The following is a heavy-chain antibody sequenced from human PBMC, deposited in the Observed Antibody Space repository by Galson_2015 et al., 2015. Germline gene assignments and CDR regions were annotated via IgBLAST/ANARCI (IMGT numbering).Heavy chain of an antibody. V-gene: IGHV3-30-3*01. Sequence: SLRLSCAASGFTFSSYAMHWVRQAPGKGLEWVAVISYDGSNKYYADSVKGRFTISRDNSKNTLYLQMNSLRAEDTAVYYCARDRNPRVGATYYYYGMDVWGQGTTVTVSS. CDR1: GFTFSSYA. D-gene: IGHD1-26*01. CDR3: ARDRNPRVGATYYYYGMDV. J-gene: IGHJ6*02. CDR2: ISYDGSNK.